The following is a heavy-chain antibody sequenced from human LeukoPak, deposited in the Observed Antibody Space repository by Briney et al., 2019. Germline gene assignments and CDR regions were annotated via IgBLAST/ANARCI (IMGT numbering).Heavy chain of an antibody. V-gene: IGHV3-30*02. D-gene: IGHD1-7*01. Sequence: GGSLRLSCAASGFTFSSYGMHWVRQAPGKGLEWVAYIRFDGSNNYYADSLKGRFTISRDNSKNTLYLQMNSLGIEDTAVYSCARGGVNYASDYWGQGTLVTVSS. CDR1: GFTFSSYG. CDR2: IRFDGSNN. CDR3: ARGGVNYASDY. J-gene: IGHJ4*02.